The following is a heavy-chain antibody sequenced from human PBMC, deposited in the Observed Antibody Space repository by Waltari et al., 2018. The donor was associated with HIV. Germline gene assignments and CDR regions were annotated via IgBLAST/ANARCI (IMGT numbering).Heavy chain of an antibody. CDR3: IHSKVLARDEY. Sequence: EVQLVESGGGLVKPGGSLRLSCAASGFTFSDAWMSWVRQGPGKGREWGGRIKSKTEGGTTDYAAPVKGRCTISRDDSKNTLYLQMNSLKSEDTAVYYCIHSKVLARDEYWGQGTLVTVSS. CDR2: IKSKTEGGTT. V-gene: IGHV3-15*01. D-gene: IGHD1-1*01. J-gene: IGHJ4*02. CDR1: GFTFSDAW.